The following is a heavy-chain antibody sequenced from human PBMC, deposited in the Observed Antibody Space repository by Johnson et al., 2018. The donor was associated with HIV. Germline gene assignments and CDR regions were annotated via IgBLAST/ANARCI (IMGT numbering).Heavy chain of an antibody. CDR1: GFTFSSYG. V-gene: IGHV3-30*02. J-gene: IGHJ3*02. Sequence: QMLLVESGGGVVQPGRSLRLSCAASGFTFSSYGMHWVRQAPGKGLEWVAFIRYDGSNKYYADSVKGRFTISRDNSKNTLYLQMNSLRAEDTAVYYCAKAHGFGEFMIAFDIWGQGTMVTVSS. CDR2: IRYDGSNK. D-gene: IGHD3-10*01. CDR3: AKAHGFGEFMIAFDI.